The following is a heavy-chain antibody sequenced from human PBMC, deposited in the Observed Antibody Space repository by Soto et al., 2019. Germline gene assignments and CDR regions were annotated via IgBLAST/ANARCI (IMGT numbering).Heavy chain of an antibody. CDR3: ARDGAWGSPSHYYYYYGMDV. J-gene: IGHJ6*02. CDR1: GYTFTSYG. Sequence: QVQLVQSGAAVKKPGASVKVSCKASGYTFTSYGISWVRQAPGQGLEWMGWISAYNGNTNYAQKLQGRVTMTTDTSTSTAYMELRSLRSDDTAVYYCARDGAWGSPSHYYYYYGMDVWGQGTTVTVSS. CDR2: ISAYNGNT. V-gene: IGHV1-18*01. D-gene: IGHD1-26*01.